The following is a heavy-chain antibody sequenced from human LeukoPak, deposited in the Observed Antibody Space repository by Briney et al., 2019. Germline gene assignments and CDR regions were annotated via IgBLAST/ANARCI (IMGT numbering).Heavy chain of an antibody. V-gene: IGHV3-21*01. CDR2: ISSSSSYI. CDR3: ARDLWGDYYDSSGYPTLGY. J-gene: IGHJ4*02. Sequence: RGSLRLSCAASGFTFSSYSMNWVRQAPGKGLGWVSSISSSSSYIYYADSVKGRFTISRDNAKNSLYLQMNSLRAEDTAVYYCARDLWGDYYDSSGYPTLGYWGQGTLVTVSS. CDR1: GFTFSSYS. D-gene: IGHD3-22*01.